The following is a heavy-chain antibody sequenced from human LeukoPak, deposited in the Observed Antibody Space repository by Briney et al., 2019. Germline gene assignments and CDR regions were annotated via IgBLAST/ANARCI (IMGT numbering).Heavy chain of an antibody. J-gene: IGHJ4*02. V-gene: IGHV3-20*04. D-gene: IGHD5-12*01. CDR3: AKDISGYAYYFDY. CDR1: GFTFDDYG. CDR2: INWNGGST. Sequence: PGGSLRLSCAASGFTFDDYGMSWVRHAPGKGLECVSGINWNGGSTGYADSVKGRFTISRDNAKNSLYLQMNSLRAEDTALYYCAKDISGYAYYFDYWGQGTLVTVSS.